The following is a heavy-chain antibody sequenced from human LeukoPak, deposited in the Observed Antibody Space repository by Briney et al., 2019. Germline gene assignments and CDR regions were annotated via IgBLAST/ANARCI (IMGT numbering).Heavy chain of an antibody. CDR3: ARGPLVSPWDY. Sequence: SETLSFTCAVYGGSFSGYYWSWIRQPPGKGLEWIGEINHSGSTNYNPSLKSRVTISVDTSKNQFSLKLSSVTAADTAVYYCARGPLVSPWDYWGQGTLVTVSS. D-gene: IGHD6-6*01. CDR1: GGSFSGYY. V-gene: IGHV4-34*01. CDR2: INHSGST. J-gene: IGHJ4*02.